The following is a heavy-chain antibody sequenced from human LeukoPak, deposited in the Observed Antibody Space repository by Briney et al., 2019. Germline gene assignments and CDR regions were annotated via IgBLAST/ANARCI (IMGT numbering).Heavy chain of an antibody. CDR3: ARGNWGLGGAFDI. Sequence: ASVKVSCKASGYTFTSYYMHWVRQAPGQGLEWMGIINPSGGSTSYAQKFRGRVTMTRDMSTSTVYMELSSLRSEDTAVYYCARGNWGLGGAFDIWGQGTMVTVSS. CDR1: GYTFTSYY. V-gene: IGHV1-46*01. D-gene: IGHD7-27*01. CDR2: INPSGGST. J-gene: IGHJ3*02.